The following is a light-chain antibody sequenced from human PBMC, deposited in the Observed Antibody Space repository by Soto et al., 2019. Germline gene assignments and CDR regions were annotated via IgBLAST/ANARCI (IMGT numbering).Light chain of an antibody. CDR3: QQYYSTPPF. J-gene: IGKJ2*01. V-gene: IGKV4-1*01. CDR2: WAS. CDR1: QCVLYSSNNKNY. Sequence: DIVMTQSPDSLAVSLGERATINCKSSQCVLYSSNNKNYLAWYQQKPGQPPKLLIYWASTRESGVPDRFSGSGSGTDFTLTISSLQAEDVAVYYCQQYYSTPPFFGQGTKLEIK.